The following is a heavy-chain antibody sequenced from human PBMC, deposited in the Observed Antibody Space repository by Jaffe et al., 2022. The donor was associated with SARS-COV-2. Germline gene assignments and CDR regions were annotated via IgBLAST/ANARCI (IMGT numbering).Heavy chain of an antibody. CDR1: GFTVSSNY. CDR3: ARESSSAWWGGYFDY. V-gene: IGHV3-53*01. J-gene: IGHJ4*02. CDR2: IYSGGST. D-gene: IGHD6-13*01. Sequence: EVQLVESGGGLIQPGGSLRLSCAASGFTVSSNYMSWVRQAPGKGLEWVSVIYSGGSTYYADSVKGRFTISRDNSKNTLYLQMNSLRAEDTAVYYCARESSSAWWGGYFDYWGQGTLVTVSS.